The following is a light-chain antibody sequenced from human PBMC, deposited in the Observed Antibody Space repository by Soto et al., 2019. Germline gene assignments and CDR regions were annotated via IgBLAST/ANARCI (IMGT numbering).Light chain of an antibody. CDR2: DAS. CDR1: QSINSD. V-gene: IGKV3-11*01. CDR3: QQRNMRPRT. Sequence: EIVLTQSPATLSLSPGERATLSCRASQSINSDLAWYQQRPGQAPRLLIYDASNRAPGIPARFGGSGSGADFTLSISSLEPEDFAVYHCQQRNMRPRTFGQGTKVDIK. J-gene: IGKJ1*01.